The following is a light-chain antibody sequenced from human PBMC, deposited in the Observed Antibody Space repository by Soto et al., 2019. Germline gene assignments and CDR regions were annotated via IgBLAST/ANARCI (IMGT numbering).Light chain of an antibody. Sequence: LGESPITLALCREGGEILSCRAIQTVNNNYLAWCQQKPGQAPRLLIYGASRRAAGIPDRFSGSGAGAVIPVSIGVLEFEVSAVSYRQQRKHWPPMTFGQGTRLEI. J-gene: IGKJ5*01. V-gene: IGKV3D-20*02. CDR3: QQRKHWPPMT. CDR1: QTVNNNY. CDR2: GAS.